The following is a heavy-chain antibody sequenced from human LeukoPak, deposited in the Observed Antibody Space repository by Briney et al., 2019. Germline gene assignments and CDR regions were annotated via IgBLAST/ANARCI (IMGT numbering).Heavy chain of an antibody. CDR1: GGSISSGDYY. D-gene: IGHD3-22*01. J-gene: IGHJ5*02. Sequence: SETLSLTCTVSGGSISSGDYYWSWIRQPPGKGLEWIAYMYHSGSTYYNPSLKSRVTMSADTSKNQLSLKLSSVTAADTAVYYCARPYYYDSRIDPWGQGILVTVSS. CDR3: ARPYYYDSRIDP. V-gene: IGHV4-30-4*01. CDR2: MYHSGST.